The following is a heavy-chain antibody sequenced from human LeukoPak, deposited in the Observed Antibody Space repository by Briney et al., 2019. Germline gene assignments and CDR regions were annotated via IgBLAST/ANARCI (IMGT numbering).Heavy chain of an antibody. CDR3: ARDVIGQFFDY. V-gene: IGHV1-18*01. CDR1: GYTFTIYG. J-gene: IGHJ4*02. Sequence: ASVTVSFKASGYTFTIYGISWVRQAPGQGLEWMGWISAYNGNTNYAQKLQGRVTMTTDTSTSTAYMELRSLRSDDTAVYYCARDVIGQFFDYWGQGTLVTVSS. CDR2: ISAYNGNT. D-gene: IGHD2-21*01.